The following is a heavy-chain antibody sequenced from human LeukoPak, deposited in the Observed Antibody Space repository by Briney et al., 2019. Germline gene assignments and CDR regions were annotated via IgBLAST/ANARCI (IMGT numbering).Heavy chain of an antibody. CDR3: AKAQEYQLLLYFDY. J-gene: IGHJ4*02. V-gene: IGHV3-23*01. Sequence: RDNSKNTLYLQMNSLRAEDTAVYYCAKAQEYQLLLYFDYWGQGTLVTVSS. D-gene: IGHD2-2*01.